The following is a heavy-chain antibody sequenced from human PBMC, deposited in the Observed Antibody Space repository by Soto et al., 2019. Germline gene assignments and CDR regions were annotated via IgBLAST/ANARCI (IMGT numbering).Heavy chain of an antibody. J-gene: IGHJ6*02. D-gene: IGHD6-19*01. CDR3: ARDRVDYSSFHYGMDV. V-gene: IGHV1-2*02. Sequence: ASVKVSFKASGYTFTGYYMHWVRQAPGQGLEWMGWINPNSGGTNYPLKFRDRVTMTRDTSISTAYMELSRLTSDDTAFYYCARDRVDYSSFHYGMDVWGQGTTVTVSS. CDR2: INPNSGGT. CDR1: GYTFTGYY.